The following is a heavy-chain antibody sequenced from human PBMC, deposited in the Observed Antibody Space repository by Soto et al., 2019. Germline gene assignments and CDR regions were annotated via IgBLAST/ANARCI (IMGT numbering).Heavy chain of an antibody. D-gene: IGHD3-22*01. V-gene: IGHV1-2*02. CDR3: ARDQVTMITKHLDL. CDR1: GYAFTGYY. J-gene: IGHJ3*01. Sequence: ASVKVSCKASGYAFTGYYIHWVRQAPSQGLEWMGWINPNSGGTNYAQKFQGRVTTTRDTSTSTAYMELSRLSSHDTAVYYCARDQVTMITKHLDLWGQGSMVTGSS. CDR2: INPNSGGT.